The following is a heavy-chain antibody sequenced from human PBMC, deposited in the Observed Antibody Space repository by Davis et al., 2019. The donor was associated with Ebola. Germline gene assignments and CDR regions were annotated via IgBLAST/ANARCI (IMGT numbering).Heavy chain of an antibody. CDR3: ASGTGGNPFDY. CDR1: GGSISSSSYY. J-gene: IGHJ4*02. D-gene: IGHD4-23*01. V-gene: IGHV4-39*01. CDR2: IYYSGST. Sequence: MPSDTLSLTCTVSGGSISSSSYYWGWIRQPPGTGLEWIGSIYYSGSTYYNPSLKSRVTISVDTSKNQFSLKLSSVTAADTAVYYCASGTGGNPFDYWGQGTLVTVSS.